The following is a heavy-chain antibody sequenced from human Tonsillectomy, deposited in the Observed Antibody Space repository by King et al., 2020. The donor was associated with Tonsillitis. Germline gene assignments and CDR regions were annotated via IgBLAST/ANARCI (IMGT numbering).Heavy chain of an antibody. Sequence: VQLVESGGGLVQPGGSLRLSCAASGFTFSSYAMSWVRQAPGKGLEWVSAISGSGGNTYYADSVKGRFTISRDNSKNTLYLQMNSLRAEDTAVYYCAKDRLYYDFWSGYHYAFDIWGQGTMVTVSS. V-gene: IGHV3-23*04. CDR1: GFTFSSYA. J-gene: IGHJ3*02. D-gene: IGHD3-3*01. CDR3: AKDRLYYDFWSGYHYAFDI. CDR2: ISGSGGNT.